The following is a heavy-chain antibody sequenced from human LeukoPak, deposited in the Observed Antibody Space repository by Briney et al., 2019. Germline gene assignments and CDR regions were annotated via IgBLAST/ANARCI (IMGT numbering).Heavy chain of an antibody. CDR1: GFTFSSYA. J-gene: IGHJ4*02. Sequence: GGSLRLSCAASGFTFSSYAMSWVRQAPGKGLEWVSSISSSSSYIYYADSVKGRFTISRDNAKNSLYLQMNSLRAEDTAVYYCARADWDTAMIDYWGQGTLVTVSS. D-gene: IGHD5-18*01. V-gene: IGHV3-21*01. CDR2: ISSSSSYI. CDR3: ARADWDTAMIDY.